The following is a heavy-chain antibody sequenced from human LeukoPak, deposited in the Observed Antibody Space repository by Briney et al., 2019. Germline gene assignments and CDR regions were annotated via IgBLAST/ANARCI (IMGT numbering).Heavy chain of an antibody. CDR1: GFTFSGYW. V-gene: IGHV3-7*01. Sequence: GGSLRLSCAASGFTFSGYWMSWLRQAPGKGLEWVANIKQDGAEKYYVDSVKGRFIISRDNAKNSLYLQMNSLRAEDTAVYYCARDGSGWSVYWGQGTLVTVSS. CDR3: ARDGSGWSVY. J-gene: IGHJ4*02. CDR2: IKQDGAEK. D-gene: IGHD6-19*01.